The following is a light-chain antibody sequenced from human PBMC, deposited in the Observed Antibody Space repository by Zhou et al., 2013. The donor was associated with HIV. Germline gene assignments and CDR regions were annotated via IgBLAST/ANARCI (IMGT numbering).Light chain of an antibody. V-gene: IGKV2-28*01. CDR2: LGS. Sequence: DVVLTQTPLSLSVTPGQPASMSCKSSQSLVHSDGKTDLYWYLQKPGQPPQLLIYLGSNRASGVPDRFSGSGSGTDFTLKISRVEAEDVGVYYCMQALQTPFTFGPGTKVDIK. CDR1: QSLVHSDGKTD. J-gene: IGKJ3*01. CDR3: MQALQTPFT.